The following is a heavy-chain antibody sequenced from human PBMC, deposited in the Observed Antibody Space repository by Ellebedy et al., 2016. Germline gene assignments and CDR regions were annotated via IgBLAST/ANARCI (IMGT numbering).Heavy chain of an antibody. V-gene: IGHV1-3*04. CDR3: ARDTYCSTTNCPWGPLDN. D-gene: IGHD2-2*01. Sequence: ASVKVSCKASGYIFTTYSVHWVRQAPGQRPEWMGWINTDTGDTLYSQKLQGRVTITRDTSASTVYLELNSLKFEDTAMYFCARDTYCSTTNCPWGPLDNWGQGTLVPVSS. CDR2: INTDTGDT. J-gene: IGHJ4*02. CDR1: GYIFTTYS.